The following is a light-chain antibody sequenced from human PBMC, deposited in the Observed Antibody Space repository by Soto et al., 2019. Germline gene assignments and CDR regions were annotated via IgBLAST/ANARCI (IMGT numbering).Light chain of an antibody. CDR1: SSDIGSYDY. V-gene: IGLV2-14*03. Sequence: QSALTQPASVSGSPGQSITVSCTGTSSDIGSYDYVSWYQPHPGKVPKLIIYDVSNRPSGVSNRFSGSKSGNTASLTISGLQAEDEADYYCTSFTTAYTHVFGSGTKATVL. J-gene: IGLJ1*01. CDR2: DVS. CDR3: TSFTTAYTHV.